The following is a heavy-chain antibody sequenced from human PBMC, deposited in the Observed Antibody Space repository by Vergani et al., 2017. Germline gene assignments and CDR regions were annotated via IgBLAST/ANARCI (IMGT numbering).Heavy chain of an antibody. J-gene: IGHJ4*02. CDR1: GFSLSTSGMC. D-gene: IGHD5-24*01. Sequence: QVTLRESGPALVKPTQTLTLTCTFSGFSLSTSGMCVSWIRQPPGKALEWLALIDWDDDKYYSTSLKTRLTISKDTSKNQVVLTMTNMDPVDTVTYYCARSRDGYTTRVFDYWGQGTLVTVSS. V-gene: IGHV2-70*01. CDR3: ARSRDGYTTRVFDY. CDR2: IDWDDDK.